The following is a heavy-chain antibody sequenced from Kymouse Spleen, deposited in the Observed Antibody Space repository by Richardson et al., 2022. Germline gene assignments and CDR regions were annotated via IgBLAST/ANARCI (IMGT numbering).Heavy chain of an antibody. V-gene: IGHV3-15*01. J-gene: IGHJ6*02. CDR2: IKSKTDGGTT. D-gene: IGHD6-6*01. Sequence: EVQLVESGGGLVKPGGSLRLSCAASGFTFSNAWMSWVRQAPGKGLEWVGRIKSKTDGGTTDYAAPVKGRFTISRDDSKNTLYLQMNSLKTEDTAVYYCTTAPYSSSFYYGMDVWGQGTTVTVSS. CDR3: TTAPYSSSFYYGMDV. CDR1: GFTFSNAW.